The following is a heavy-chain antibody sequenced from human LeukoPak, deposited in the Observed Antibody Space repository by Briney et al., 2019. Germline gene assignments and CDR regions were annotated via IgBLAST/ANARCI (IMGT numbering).Heavy chain of an antibody. D-gene: IGHD1-26*01. J-gene: IGHJ4*02. V-gene: IGHV3-30*04. Sequence: GGSLRLSCAASGFTFSSYVMHWVRQAPGKGLEWVAIISYDGSNEYYADSVKGRFTISRDNSKNTLYLQMNSLGAADTAVYYCAKDWSLGFAELEAMGSFDSWGQGNLVTVSS. CDR2: ISYDGSNE. CDR1: GFTFSSYV. CDR3: AKDWSLGFAELEAMGSFDS.